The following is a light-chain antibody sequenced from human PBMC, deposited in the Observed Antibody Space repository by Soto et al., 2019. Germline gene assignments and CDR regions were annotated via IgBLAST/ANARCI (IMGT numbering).Light chain of an antibody. Sequence: QSALTQPASVSGSPGQSITISCTGTSSDVGGYNYVSWYQQYPGKAPKLMIYDVNNRPSGVSNRFSGSKSGNTASLTISGFQTEDEADYYCSSSTTSATLHVFGTGTKVTVL. J-gene: IGLJ1*01. CDR1: SSDVGGYNY. CDR3: SSSTTSATLHV. CDR2: DVN. V-gene: IGLV2-14*03.